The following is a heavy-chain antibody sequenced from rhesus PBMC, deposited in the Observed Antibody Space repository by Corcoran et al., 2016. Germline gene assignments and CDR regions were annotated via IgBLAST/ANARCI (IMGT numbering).Heavy chain of an antibody. CDR3: ARDRDYFDY. CDR1: GGYIRDRSP. V-gene: IGHV4S10*01. CDR2: ICGTSTST. J-gene: IGHJ4*01. Sequence: QVQLPESGTGVVKPSETLSLTCAVSGGYIRDRSPWRWICPPSVKGLEWIGYICGTSTSTNYNPSLKSRVTISKDTSKNQFSLKLSSVTAADTAVYYCARDRDYFDYWGQGVLVTVSS.